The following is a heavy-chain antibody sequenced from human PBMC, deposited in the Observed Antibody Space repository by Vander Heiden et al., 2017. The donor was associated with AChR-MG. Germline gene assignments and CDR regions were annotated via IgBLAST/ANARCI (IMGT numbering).Heavy chain of an antibody. CDR3: ARANHCSGGSCSSNY. CDR1: GGSISRGSYY. J-gene: IGHJ4*02. CDR2: IYTSGST. Sequence: QVQLQESGPGLVKPSQTLSLTCTVSGGSISRGSYYWSWIRQPAGKGLEWIGRIYTSGSTNYNPSLKSRVTISLDTSKNQFSLRLSSVTAADTAVYYCARANHCSGGSCSSNYWGQGTLVTVSS. V-gene: IGHV4-61*02. D-gene: IGHD2-15*01.